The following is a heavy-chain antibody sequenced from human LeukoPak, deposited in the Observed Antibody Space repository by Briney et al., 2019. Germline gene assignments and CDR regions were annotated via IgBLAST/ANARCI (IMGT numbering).Heavy chain of an antibody. CDR1: GFTFSSYA. CDR3: AKVDTMVRGVIISGILGFDY. V-gene: IGHV3-23*01. D-gene: IGHD3-10*01. J-gene: IGHJ4*02. Sequence: PGRSLRLSCAASGFTFSSYAMSWVRQAPGKGLEWVSAISGSGGSTYYADSVKGRFTISRDNSKNTLYLQMNSLRAEDTAVYYCAKVDTMVRGVIISGILGFDYWGQGTLVTVSS. CDR2: ISGSGGST.